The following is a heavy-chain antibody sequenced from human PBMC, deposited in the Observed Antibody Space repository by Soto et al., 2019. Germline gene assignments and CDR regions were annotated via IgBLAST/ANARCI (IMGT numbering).Heavy chain of an antibody. D-gene: IGHD4-17*01. J-gene: IGHJ6*02. Sequence: QVQLQKSGPRLVKPSETLSLTCTVSSGPDRSHNWGWIRQPPGRGLEWIGYVYYTGDTAYNPSLRGRVTISADTSTNDISLTLNSVTAADTAAYYCVRQGIDYLHGLVDVWGQGTTVSVSS. CDR3: VRQGIDYLHGLVDV. CDR2: VYYTGDT. CDR1: SGPDRSHN. V-gene: IGHV4-59*08.